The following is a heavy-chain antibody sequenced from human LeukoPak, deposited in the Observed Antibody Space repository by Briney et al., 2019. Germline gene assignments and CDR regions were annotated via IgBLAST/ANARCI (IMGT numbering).Heavy chain of an antibody. D-gene: IGHD3-9*01. CDR2: ISSSSSYI. J-gene: IGHJ6*03. CDR1: GFTFSSYS. Sequence: GGSLRLSCAASGFTFSSYSMNWVRQAPGKGLEWVSSISSSSSYIYYADSVKGRFTISRDNAKNSLYLQMNSLRAEDTAVYYCARGTELRYFDWLLRYYYYYYMDVWGKGTTVTVSS. V-gene: IGHV3-21*01. CDR3: ARGTELRYFDWLLRYYYYYYMDV.